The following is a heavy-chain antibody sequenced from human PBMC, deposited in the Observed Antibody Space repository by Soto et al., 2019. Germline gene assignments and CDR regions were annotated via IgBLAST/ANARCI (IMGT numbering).Heavy chain of an antibody. V-gene: IGHV1-69*06. J-gene: IGHJ6*02. Sequence: QVQLVQSGAEVKKPGSSVKVSCEASGGTFSSYAISWVRQAPGQGLEWMGGIIPIFGTANYAQKFQGRVTITADKSTSTAYMELSSLRSEDTAVYYCARAGVVIDSSPTTVPYGMDVWGQGTTVTVSS. D-gene: IGHD2-21*01. CDR1: GGTFSSYA. CDR2: IIPIFGTA. CDR3: ARAGVVIDSSPTTVPYGMDV.